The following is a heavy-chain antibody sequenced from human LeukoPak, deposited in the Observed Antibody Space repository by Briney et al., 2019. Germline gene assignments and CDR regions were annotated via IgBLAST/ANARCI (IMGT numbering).Heavy chain of an antibody. CDR3: ARGISGYDKKSIYYFDY. J-gene: IGHJ4*02. CDR2: INWNGGST. D-gene: IGHD5-12*01. Sequence: AGGSLRLSCAASGFTFDDYGMSWVRQAPGKGLEWVSGINWNGGSTGYADSVKGRFTISRDNAKNSLYLQTNSLRAEDTALYYCARGISGYDKKSIYYFDYWGQGTLVTVSP. CDR1: GFTFDDYG. V-gene: IGHV3-20*04.